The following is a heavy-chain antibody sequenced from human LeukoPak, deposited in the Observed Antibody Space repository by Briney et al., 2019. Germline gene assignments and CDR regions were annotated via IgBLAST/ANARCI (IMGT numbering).Heavy chain of an antibody. CDR2: IGGSGGST. CDR3: AKDRVAVGYFDY. V-gene: IGHV3-23*01. Sequence: GGSLRLSCAASGFTFSSYAMSWVRQAPGKGLEWVSAIGGSGGSTYYADSVKGRFTISRDNSKNTLYLQMNSLRAEDTAVYYCAKDRVAVGYFDYWGQGTLVTVSS. D-gene: IGHD6-19*01. J-gene: IGHJ4*02. CDR1: GFTFSSYA.